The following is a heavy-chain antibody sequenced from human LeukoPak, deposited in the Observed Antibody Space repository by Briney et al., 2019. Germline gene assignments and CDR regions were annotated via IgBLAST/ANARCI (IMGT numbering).Heavy chain of an antibody. V-gene: IGHV1-46*01. J-gene: IGHJ4*02. Sequence: GASVKVSCKASGYTFTNYYMHWVRQAPGQGLEWMGIINPSGGSTTYAEKFQDRVTMTRDTSTSTVYMELSSLRSEDTAVYYCARDLGGGELPIALHWGQGTLLIVSS. CDR3: ARDLGGGELPIALH. D-gene: IGHD1-26*01. CDR2: INPSGGST. CDR1: GYTFTNYY.